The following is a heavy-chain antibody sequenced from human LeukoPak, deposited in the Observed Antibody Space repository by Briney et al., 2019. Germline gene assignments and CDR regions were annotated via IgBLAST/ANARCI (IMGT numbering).Heavy chain of an antibody. CDR2: MRTSGSTI. CDR3: ARDPTIAARPSGVGYYYYYGMDV. J-gene: IGHJ6*02. D-gene: IGHD6-6*01. V-gene: IGHV3-11*01. CDR1: GFCFTDYY. Sequence: PGGSVILSCAASGFCFTDYYIRWIRHAPWKGLEWVSSMRTSGSTIYYADSVKGRFTISRDNAKNSLYLQMNSLRAEDTAVYYCARDPTIAARPSGVGYYYYYGMDVWGQGTTVTVSS.